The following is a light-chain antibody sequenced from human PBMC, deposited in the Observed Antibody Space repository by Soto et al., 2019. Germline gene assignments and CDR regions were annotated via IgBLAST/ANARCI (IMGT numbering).Light chain of an antibody. J-gene: IGKJ2*01. CDR2: TAA. CDR1: QRITTY. Sequence: IHMTPSPSSLSSSVGDRVTITCRASQRITTYLNWYQQKPGKAPKLLISTAATLQGGVPSRFSGSGSCTDYTLTITTLPPEDFATNFCQQSYSTPYTFGQGNKLEIK. V-gene: IGKV1-39*01. CDR3: QQSYSTPYT.